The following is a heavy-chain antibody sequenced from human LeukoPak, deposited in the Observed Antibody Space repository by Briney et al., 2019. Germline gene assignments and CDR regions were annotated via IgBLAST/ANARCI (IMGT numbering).Heavy chain of an antibody. Sequence: GASVKVSCKSSGYAFTSYGISWVRHAPGPGLEWMGWISAYNGNTNYAQKLQGRVTMTTDTSTSTAYMELRSLRSDDTAVYYCARDRIYDILTGPSDYWGQGTLVTVSS. J-gene: IGHJ4*02. D-gene: IGHD3-9*01. CDR2: ISAYNGNT. V-gene: IGHV1-18*01. CDR3: ARDRIYDILTGPSDY. CDR1: GYAFTSYG.